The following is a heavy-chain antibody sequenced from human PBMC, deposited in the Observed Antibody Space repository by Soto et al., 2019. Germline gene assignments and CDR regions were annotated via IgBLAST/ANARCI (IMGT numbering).Heavy chain of an antibody. CDR3: AGRVGATNYGMEV. D-gene: IGHD1-26*01. CDR2: IYGSGST. V-gene: IGHV3-53*01. Sequence: GWSLRLSCSASEFIVSSNYMNLVRQAPGKGLECVSTIYGSGSTYYADSVKGRFTISRDNSKNTLYLQMNSLRAEDTAVYYCAGRVGATNYGMEVWGKGTKVTVSS. J-gene: IGHJ6*04. CDR1: EFIVSSNY.